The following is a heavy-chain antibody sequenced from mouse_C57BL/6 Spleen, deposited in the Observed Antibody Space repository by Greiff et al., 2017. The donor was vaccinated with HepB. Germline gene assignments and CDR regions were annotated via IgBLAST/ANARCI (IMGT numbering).Heavy chain of an antibody. CDR1: GYTFTSYW. J-gene: IGHJ4*01. V-gene: IGHV1-69*01. Sequence: QVQLQQPGAELVMPGASVKLSCKASGYTFTSYWMHWVKQRPGQGLEWIGEIDPSDSYTNYNQKFKGKSTLTVDKSSITAYMQLSSLTSEDSAVYYCARRGYDSLYAMDYWGQGTSVTVSS. CDR3: ARRGYDSLYAMDY. D-gene: IGHD2-4*01. CDR2: IDPSDSYT.